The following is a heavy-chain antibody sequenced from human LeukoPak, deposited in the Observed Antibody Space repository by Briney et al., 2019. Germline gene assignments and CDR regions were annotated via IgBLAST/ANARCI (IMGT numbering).Heavy chain of an antibody. V-gene: IGHV1-69*06. J-gene: IGHJ6*03. CDR1: GGTFSSYA. CDR2: IIPIFSTA. Sequence: SVKVSCKASGGTFSSYAISWVRQAPGQGLEWMGGIIPIFSTANYAQKFQGRVAITADKSTSTAYMELSSLRSEDTAVYYCASSYNWNYYYYYMDVWGKGTTVTVSS. D-gene: IGHD1-20*01. CDR3: ASSYNWNYYYYYMDV.